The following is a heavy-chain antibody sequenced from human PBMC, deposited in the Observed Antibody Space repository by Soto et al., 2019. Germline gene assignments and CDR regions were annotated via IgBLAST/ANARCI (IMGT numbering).Heavy chain of an antibody. CDR2: ISYDGSNK. J-gene: IGHJ1*01. D-gene: IGHD4-17*01. V-gene: IGHV3-30*18. CDR1: GFTFSSYG. Sequence: QVQLVESGGGVVQPGRSLRLSCAASGFTFSSYGMHWVRQAPGKGLEWVAVISYDGSNKYYADSVKGRFTISRDNSKNTLYLQMNSLRAEDTDVYYCAKALPTVNHAEYFQHWGQGTLVTVSS. CDR3: AKALPTVNHAEYFQH.